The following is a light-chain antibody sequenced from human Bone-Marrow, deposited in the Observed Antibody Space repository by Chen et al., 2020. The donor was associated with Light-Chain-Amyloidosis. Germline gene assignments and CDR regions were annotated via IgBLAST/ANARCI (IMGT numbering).Light chain of an antibody. CDR2: DAS. CDR3: QQRSNWPPT. Sequence: EIVLTQSPATLSLSPGERATLSCRASQSVSSYLAWYQQKPGQAPRLLIYDASNRATGIPARFSGSGSGTDFTLTISILETEDFAVYYCQQRSNWPPTFGQGTKLEIK. V-gene: IGKV3-11*01. J-gene: IGKJ2*01. CDR1: QSVSSY.